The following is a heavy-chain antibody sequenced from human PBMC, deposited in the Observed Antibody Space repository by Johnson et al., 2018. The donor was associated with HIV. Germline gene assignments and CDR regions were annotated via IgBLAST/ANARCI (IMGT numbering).Heavy chain of an antibody. D-gene: IGHD6-13*01. CDR1: GFTLGSFG. Sequence: QVQLVESGGGVVQPGRSLRLSCVASGFTLGSFGMHWVRQAPGKGLEWVAVISYDGTNEYYAESVKARFTISRDNSKNTLYLQMNSLRAEDTAVYYCARYSSSSRDTFDIWGQGTMVTVSS. V-gene: IGHV3-30*03. CDR3: ARYSSSSRDTFDI. CDR2: ISYDGTNE. J-gene: IGHJ3*02.